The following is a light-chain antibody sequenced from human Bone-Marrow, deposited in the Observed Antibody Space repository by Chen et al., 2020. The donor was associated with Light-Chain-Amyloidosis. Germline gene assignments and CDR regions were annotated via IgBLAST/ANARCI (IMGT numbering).Light chain of an antibody. J-gene: IGLJ2*01. CDR2: RDT. V-gene: IGLV3-25*03. CDR3: QSADSSGTYEAI. CDR1: DLPTKY. Sequence: SYELTPPPSVSVSPGQTARLTCPGDDLPTKYAYWYQQKPGQAPVLVIHRDTERPSGISERFSGSSSGTTATLTISGVQAEDEADYHCQSADSSGTYEAIFGGGTKLTVL.